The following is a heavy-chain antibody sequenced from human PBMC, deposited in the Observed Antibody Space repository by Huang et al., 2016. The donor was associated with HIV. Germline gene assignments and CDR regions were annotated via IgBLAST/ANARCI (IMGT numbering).Heavy chain of an antibody. V-gene: IGHV3-49*05. CDR3: TRDSVYPNYYDGSGFYFDY. Sequence: EVQFVESGGGLVKPGRSLRLSCTASGFPFGNYGMSWFRQGPGKGREVIGFIRSKDYPGTTEYAASVKGRFTISRDDSKSNAYLQMNSLKPEDTAVYYCTRDSVYPNYYDGSGFYFDYWGQGTLVTVSS. J-gene: IGHJ4*02. CDR1: GFPFGNYG. D-gene: IGHD3-22*01. CDR2: IRSKDYPGTT.